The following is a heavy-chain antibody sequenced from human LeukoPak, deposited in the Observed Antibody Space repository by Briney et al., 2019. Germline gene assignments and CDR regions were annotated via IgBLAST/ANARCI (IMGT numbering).Heavy chain of an antibody. CDR2: IYYSGST. CDR3: ARQGAFDP. V-gene: IGHV4-59*08. Sequence: SETLSLTCTVSGGSVSSYYLSWIRQPPGKGLEWIGYIYYSGSTYYNPSLKSRLTISVDTSKNQFSLRLSSVTVADTAVYYCARQGAFDPWGQGTLVTVSS. CDR1: GGSVSSYY. J-gene: IGHJ5*02. D-gene: IGHD1-26*01.